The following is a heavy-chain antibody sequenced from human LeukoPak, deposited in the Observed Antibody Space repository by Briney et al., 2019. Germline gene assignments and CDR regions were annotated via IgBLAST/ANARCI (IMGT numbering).Heavy chain of an antibody. D-gene: IGHD3-9*01. CDR3: ARVDPPGFDWLLIGAVIDY. J-gene: IGHJ4*02. CDR1: GYTFTSYG. CDR2: VSAYNGNT. V-gene: IGHV1-18*01. Sequence: ASVKVSCKASGYTFTSYGISWVRQAPGQGLEWMGWVSAYNGNTNYAQKLQGRVTMTTDTSTSTAYMELRSLRSDDTAVYYCARVDPPGFDWLLIGAVIDYRGQGTLVTVSS.